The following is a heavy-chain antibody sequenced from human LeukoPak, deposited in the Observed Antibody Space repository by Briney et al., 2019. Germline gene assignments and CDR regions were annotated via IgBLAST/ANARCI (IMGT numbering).Heavy chain of an antibody. J-gene: IGHJ4*02. CDR2: ISGRSDPI. Sequence: GGSLRLSCVASGFTFSSYTMNWVRQAPGKGLEWVSAISGRSDPIYYADSVRGRFTISRDNAKNSLYLQMSSLTADDTAMYYCASDFFDGSGHYHDAYWGQGTLVTVSS. CDR1: GFTFSSYT. V-gene: IGHV3-21*01. D-gene: IGHD6-19*01. CDR3: ASDFFDGSGHYHDAY.